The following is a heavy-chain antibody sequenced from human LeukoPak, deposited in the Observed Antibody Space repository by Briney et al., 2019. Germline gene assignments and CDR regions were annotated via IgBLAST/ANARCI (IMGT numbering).Heavy chain of an antibody. J-gene: IGHJ4*02. V-gene: IGHV3-23*01. Sequence: PGGSLRLSCPASGFTFSIYAMSWVRQPPGKGLECVSFISGDGGSTYYADSVKGRFTVSRDNSKNTLYLQMTSLRAEDTAVYYCAKDGGYNYGSFDYWGRGTLVTVSS. CDR2: ISGDGGST. D-gene: IGHD5-18*01. CDR1: GFTFSIYA. CDR3: AKDGGYNYGSFDY.